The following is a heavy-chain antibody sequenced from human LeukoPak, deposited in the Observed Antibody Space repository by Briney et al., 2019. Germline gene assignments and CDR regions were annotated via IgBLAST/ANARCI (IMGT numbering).Heavy chain of an antibody. CDR2: IYSSGGT. CDR3: ARALQQLPTGRNWFDP. J-gene: IGHJ5*02. CDR1: GGSISSGGYY. D-gene: IGHD6-13*01. Sequence: PSETLSLTCTVSGGSISSGGYYWTWIRQPAGKGLEWIGRIYSSGGTDYNPSLKSRVTISVDTSKNQFSLKLSSVTAADTAVYYCARALQQLPTGRNWFDPWGQGTLVTVSS. V-gene: IGHV4-61*02.